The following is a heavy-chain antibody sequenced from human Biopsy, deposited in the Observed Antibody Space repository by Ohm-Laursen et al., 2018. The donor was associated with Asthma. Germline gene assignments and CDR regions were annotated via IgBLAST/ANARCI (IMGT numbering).Heavy chain of an antibody. CDR2: INYRGDT. CDR3: VRGEEVAGTYFKD. V-gene: IGHV4-34*01. CDR1: GGSFTHYF. D-gene: IGHD6-19*01. Sequence: SETLSLTCAISGGSFTHYFWMWIRQPPGKGLEWIGEINYRGDTNYNPSLESRVSISVDTSTCRFSLRLNSVTTADTAVYYCVRGEEVAGTYFKDWDQGTLVTVSS. J-gene: IGHJ1*01.